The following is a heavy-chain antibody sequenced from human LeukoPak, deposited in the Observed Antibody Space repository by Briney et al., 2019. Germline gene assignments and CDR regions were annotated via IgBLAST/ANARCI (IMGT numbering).Heavy chain of an antibody. CDR2: INPNDGDT. D-gene: IGHD2-2*01. Sequence: ASVRVSSKASGYTFTEYYMQWVRQAPGQGFEWMGWINPNDGDTNYAQKFQGRVTITRDTSISTDHMEVSRLRSDDTAVYYCARANFLYCSSTTCLFDYWGQGTLVTVSS. V-gene: IGHV1-2*02. J-gene: IGHJ4*02. CDR3: ARANFLYCSSTTCLFDY. CDR1: GYTFTEYY.